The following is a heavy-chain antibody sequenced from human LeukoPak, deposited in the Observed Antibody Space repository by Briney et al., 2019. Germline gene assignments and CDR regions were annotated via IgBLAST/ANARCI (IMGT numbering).Heavy chain of an antibody. D-gene: IGHD5-24*01. CDR1: GGSISSSSYY. J-gene: IGHJ4*02. CDR3: ARSGGDGYNSPSY. Sequence: SETLSLTCTVSGGSISSSSYYWGWIRQPPGKGLEWIGRIYTSGSTNYNPSLKSRVTMSVDTSKNQFSLKLSSVTAADTAVYYCARSGGDGYNSPSYWGQGTLVTVSS. CDR2: IYTSGST. V-gene: IGHV4-39*07.